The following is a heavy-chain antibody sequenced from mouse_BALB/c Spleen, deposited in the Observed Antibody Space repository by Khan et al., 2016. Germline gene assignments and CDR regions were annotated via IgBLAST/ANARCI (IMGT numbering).Heavy chain of an antibody. CDR1: GYIFTSYW. CDR2: IYPSDSYT. Sequence: QVQLQQSGAELVKPGASVKLSCKASGYIFTSYWLNWVKQRPGQGLEWIGNIYPSDSYTNYNQKFKDRAALTVDRSSSTAYMQLSSPTSEDSAVYYCTRSGGSAYDYWGQGTALTVSS. D-gene: IGHD1-1*01. J-gene: IGHJ2*01. CDR3: TRSGGSAYDY. V-gene: IGHV1-69*02.